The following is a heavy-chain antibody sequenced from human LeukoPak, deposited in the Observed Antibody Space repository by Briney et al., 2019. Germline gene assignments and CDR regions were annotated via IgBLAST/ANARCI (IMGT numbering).Heavy chain of an antibody. CDR1: GGTFSSYA. CDR2: IIPIFGTA. V-gene: IGHV1-69*13. D-gene: IGHD6-13*01. J-gene: IGHJ4*02. Sequence: SVKVSCKASGGTFSSYAISWVRQAPGQGLEWMGGIIPIFGTANYAQKFQGRVTITADGSTSTAYMELSSLRSEDTAVYYCARSGRGHSSSWPTRVYYFDYWGQGTLVTVSS. CDR3: ARSGRGHSSSWPTRVYYFDY.